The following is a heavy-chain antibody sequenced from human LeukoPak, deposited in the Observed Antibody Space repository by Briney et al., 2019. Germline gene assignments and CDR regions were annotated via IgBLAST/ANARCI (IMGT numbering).Heavy chain of an antibody. CDR3: TRRIRLTDQLDY. J-gene: IGHJ4*02. CDR1: GFTFGDYY. V-gene: IGHV3-49*04. D-gene: IGHD1-14*01. CDR2: IRTKTYGGTT. Sequence: PGGSLRLSCTASGFTFGDYYMSWVRQAPGKGLEWVGFIRTKTYGGTTQHAASVKGRFTISRDDSKSIAYLQMSSLQTEDTALYYCTRRIRLTDQLDYWGQGTLVTVSS.